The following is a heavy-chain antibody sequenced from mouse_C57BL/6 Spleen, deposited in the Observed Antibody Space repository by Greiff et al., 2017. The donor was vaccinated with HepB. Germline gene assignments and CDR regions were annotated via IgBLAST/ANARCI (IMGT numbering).Heavy chain of an antibody. CDR2: IDPSDSYT. V-gene: IGHV1-50*01. CDR1: GYTFTSYW. J-gene: IGHJ2*01. D-gene: IGHD6-2*01. CDR3: TRRENLYYFDY. Sequence: VQLQQPGAELVKPGASVKLSCKASGYTFTSYWMQWVKQRPGQGLEWIGEIDPSDSYTNYNQKFKGKATLTVDTSSSTADMQISSLTSEDSAVYYCTRRENLYYFDYWGQGTTLTVSS.